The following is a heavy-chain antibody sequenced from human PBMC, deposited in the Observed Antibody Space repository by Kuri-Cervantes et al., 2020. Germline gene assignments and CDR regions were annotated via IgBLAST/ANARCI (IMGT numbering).Heavy chain of an antibody. V-gene: IGHV4-34*01. D-gene: IGHD3-16*02. CDR2: INHSGST. Sequence: ESLKISCVASGFTFSSFAMSWIRQPPGKGLEWIGEINHSGSTNYNPSLKSRVTISVDTSKNQFSLKLSSVTAADTAVYYCARPGTYYDYVWGSYRRDYYMDVWGKGTTVTVSS. CDR3: ARPGTYYDYVWGSYRRDYYMDV. CDR1: GFTFSSFA. J-gene: IGHJ6*03.